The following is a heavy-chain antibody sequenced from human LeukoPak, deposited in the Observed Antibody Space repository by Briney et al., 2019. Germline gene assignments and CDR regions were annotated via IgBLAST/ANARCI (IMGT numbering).Heavy chain of an antibody. D-gene: IGHD3-3*01. J-gene: IGHJ4*02. CDR3: ARRPVVGRAGDFFFDY. CDR2: VYYSGVT. CDR1: GGSGTNDGYY. Sequence: SETLSLTCSVSGGSGTNDGYYWSWIRQSPGRGLEWIGFVYYSGVTNTNPSLESRVAMSRDTSNNQFSLRLSSVTAADTAGYFCARRPVVGRAGDFFFDYWSQGIQVTVSP. V-gene: IGHV4-61*08.